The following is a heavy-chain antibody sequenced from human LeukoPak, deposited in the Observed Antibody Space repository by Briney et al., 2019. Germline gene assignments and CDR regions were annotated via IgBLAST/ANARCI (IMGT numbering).Heavy chain of an antibody. CDR1: GFTFSSYW. CDR3: ARGTISVPVYYFDY. CDR2: IKQDGSEK. J-gene: IGHJ4*02. D-gene: IGHD2-2*01. Sequence: GGSLRLSCAAAGFTFSSYWMSWVRQAPGKGLEWVANIKQDGSEKYYVDSVKGRFTISRDNAKNSLYLQMNSLRAEDTAVYYCARGTISVPVYYFDYWGQGTLVTVSS. V-gene: IGHV3-7*01.